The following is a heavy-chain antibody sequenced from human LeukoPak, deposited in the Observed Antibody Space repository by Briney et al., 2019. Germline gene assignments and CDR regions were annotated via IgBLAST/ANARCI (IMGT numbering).Heavy chain of an antibody. CDR3: ARAPDYGDYVGYFDF. Sequence: GRSLRLSCAASGFVFSTYGIHWVRQAPAKGLELVAGIWYDRTTKYYADSVKGRFTISRDNSKNTVSLQMDSLGAEDTAVYSCARAPDYGDYVGYFDFWGQGAQVTVSS. V-gene: IGHV3-33*01. CDR2: IWYDRTTK. D-gene: IGHD4-17*01. J-gene: IGHJ4*02. CDR1: GFVFSTYG.